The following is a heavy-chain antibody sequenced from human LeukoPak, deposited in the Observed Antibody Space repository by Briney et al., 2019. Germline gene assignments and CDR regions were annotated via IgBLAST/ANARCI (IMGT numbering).Heavy chain of an antibody. D-gene: IGHD2-2*01. Sequence: GGSLRLSCAASGFSFRSYSMNWVRQAPGKGLEWVSLISSSSSYIYYADSVQGRLTISRDTAKNSLYLQMNSLRGEDTAVYYCARGVLGSSTSHGLDYWGQGTLVTVSS. CDR1: GFSFRSYS. V-gene: IGHV3-21*01. CDR3: ARGVLGSSTSHGLDY. CDR2: ISSSSSYI. J-gene: IGHJ4*02.